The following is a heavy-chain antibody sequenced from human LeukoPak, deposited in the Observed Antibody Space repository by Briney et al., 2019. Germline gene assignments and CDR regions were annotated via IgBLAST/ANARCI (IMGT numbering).Heavy chain of an antibody. CDR1: GGSFSGYY. CDR2: INHSGST. CDR3: ARVQGYCSSTSCHYSGGYYFDY. V-gene: IGHV4-34*01. J-gene: IGHJ4*02. D-gene: IGHD2-2*01. Sequence: PSETLSLTCAVYGGSFSGYYWSWIRQPPGKGLEWIGEINHSGSTNYNPSLKSRVTISVDTSKNQFSLKLSPVTAADTAVYYCARVQGYCSSTSCHYSGGYYFDYWGQGTLVTVSS.